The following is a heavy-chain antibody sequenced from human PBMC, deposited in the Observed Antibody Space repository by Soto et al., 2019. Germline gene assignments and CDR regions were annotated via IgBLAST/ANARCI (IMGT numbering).Heavy chain of an antibody. CDR3: ARVTMVRGVFNGMDV. V-gene: IGHV3-33*01. CDR1: GFTFSSYG. CDR2: IWYDGSNK. D-gene: IGHD3-10*01. J-gene: IGHJ6*02. Sequence: GGSLRLCCAASGFTFSSYGMHWVRQAPGKGLEWVAVIWYDGSNKYYADSVKGRFTISRDNSKNTLYLQMNSLRAEDTAVYYCARVTMVRGVFNGMDVWGQGTTVTVSS.